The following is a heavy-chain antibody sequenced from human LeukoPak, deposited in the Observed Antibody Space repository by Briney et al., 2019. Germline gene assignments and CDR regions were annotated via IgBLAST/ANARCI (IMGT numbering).Heavy chain of an antibody. CDR2: IKLSSGDT. D-gene: IGHD3-10*01. J-gene: IGHJ4*02. Sequence: GASVKVSCKTSGYTSIDHYIYWVRQAPGQGFEWMGWIKLSSGDTNYVPKFEGRVTMTRDTSISTAYMEVSGLRSDVTAVYYCATKKDVGSLYAFWGQGTLVTVSS. V-gene: IGHV1-2*02. CDR3: ATKKDVGSLYAF. CDR1: GYTSIDHY.